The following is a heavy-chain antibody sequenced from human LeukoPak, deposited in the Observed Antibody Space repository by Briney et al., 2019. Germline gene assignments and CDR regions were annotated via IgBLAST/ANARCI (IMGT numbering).Heavy chain of an antibody. CDR1: GSTFSSYA. CDR2: ISGSGGST. D-gene: IGHD3-16*01. Sequence: GGSLRLSCAASGSTFSSYAMSWVRQAPGKGLEWVSAISGSGGSTYYADSVKGRFTISRDNSKNTLYLQMNSLRAEDTAVYYCAIRPQGGHGASDYWGQGTLVTVAS. CDR3: AIRPQGGHGASDY. J-gene: IGHJ4*02. V-gene: IGHV3-23*01.